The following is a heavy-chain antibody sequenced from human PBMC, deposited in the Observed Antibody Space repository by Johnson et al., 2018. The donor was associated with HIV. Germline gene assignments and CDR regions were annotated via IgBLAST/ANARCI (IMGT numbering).Heavy chain of an antibody. CDR3: AKRGSGWPSDAFDF. CDR1: GFTFSPYW. J-gene: IGHJ3*01. D-gene: IGHD6-19*01. CDR2: IVSDVSTA. V-gene: IGHV3-74*02. Sequence: VQLVESGGGLVQPGGSLRLSCAASGFTFSPYWVHWVRQAPGQGLVWVSRIVSDVSTAIYTDSVTGRFTISRDNSKNTLYLQMNSLRAEDTAVYYCAKRGSGWPSDAFDFWGQGTMVTVSS.